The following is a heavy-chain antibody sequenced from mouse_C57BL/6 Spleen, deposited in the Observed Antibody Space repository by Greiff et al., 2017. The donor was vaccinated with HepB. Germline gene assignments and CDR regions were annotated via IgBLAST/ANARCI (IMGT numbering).Heavy chain of an antibody. CDR2: FYPGSGSI. CDR1: GYTFTEYT. J-gene: IGHJ3*01. V-gene: IGHV1-62-2*01. CDR3: ARHEGTYYSNLAWFAY. D-gene: IGHD2-5*01. Sequence: QVQLKESGAELVKPGASVKLSCKASGYTFTEYTIHWVKQRSGQGLEWIGWFYPGSGSIKFNEKFKDKATLTADKSSSTVYMELSRLTSEDSAVYFCARHEGTYYSNLAWFAYWGQGTLVTVSA.